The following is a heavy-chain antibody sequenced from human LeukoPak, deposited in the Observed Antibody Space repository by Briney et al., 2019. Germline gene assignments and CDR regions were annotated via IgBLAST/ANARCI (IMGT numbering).Heavy chain of an antibody. J-gene: IGHJ3*02. V-gene: IGHV3-74*01. D-gene: IGHD4-17*01. CDR1: GFAFSSYW. CDR2: INSDGSST. CDR3: AQLYGDDYAFDI. Sequence: GGSLRLSCAASGFAFSSYWMHWVRQAPEKGQVLVSRINSDGSSTSYADSVKGRFTVSRDNAKNALYLQMNSLRAEDTAVYYCAQLYGDDYAFDIWGQGTMVTVSS.